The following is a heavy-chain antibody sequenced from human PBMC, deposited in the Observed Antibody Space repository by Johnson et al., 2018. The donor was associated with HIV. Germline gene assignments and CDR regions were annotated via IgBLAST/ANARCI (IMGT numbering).Heavy chain of an antibody. V-gene: IGHV3-15*01. D-gene: IGHD2-15*01. J-gene: IGHJ3*02. Sequence: VQLVESGGGLVQPGGSLRLSCAASGFTFTNAWMHWVRQAPGKGLEWVGRIKRKTDGETTDYTTPVKGRFTISRDDSKNTLYLQMNSLRGEDTAVYYCARVWVVEVARGAFDIWGQGTMVTVSS. CDR3: ARVWVVEVARGAFDI. CDR1: GFTFTNAW. CDR2: IKRKTDGETT.